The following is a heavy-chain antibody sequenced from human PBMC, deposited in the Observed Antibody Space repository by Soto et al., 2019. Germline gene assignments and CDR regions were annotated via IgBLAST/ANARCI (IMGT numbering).Heavy chain of an antibody. CDR2: VYYSGTT. J-gene: IGHJ4*02. Sequence: PSETLSLTCSVSGGSVSDKTYDWSWIRQPPGKRLEWIGYVYYSGTTNYNPSLKSRVTISVDLSKSRFSLRLSSVTTADTALYYCARTTAVPNTLRSRYFFDYWGQGTLVTVSS. V-gene: IGHV4-61*01. D-gene: IGHD4-17*01. CDR3: ARTTAVPNTLRSRYFFDY. CDR1: GGSVSDKTYD.